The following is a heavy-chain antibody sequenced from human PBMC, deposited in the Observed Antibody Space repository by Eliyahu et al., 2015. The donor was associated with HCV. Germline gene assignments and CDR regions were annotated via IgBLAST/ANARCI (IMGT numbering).Heavy chain of an antibody. Sequence: QLQLQESGPGLVKPSETLSLTCTVSGGSIXSSSYYWGWIRQPPGKGLEWIGSIYYSGSTYYNPSLKSRVTISVDTSKNQFSLKLSSVTAADTAVYYCARHYPPWHPDILTGYYFDYWGQGTLVTVSS. CDR3: ARHYPPWHPDILTGYYFDY. CDR2: IYYSGST. J-gene: IGHJ4*02. V-gene: IGHV4-39*01. CDR1: GGSIXSSSYY. D-gene: IGHD3-9*01.